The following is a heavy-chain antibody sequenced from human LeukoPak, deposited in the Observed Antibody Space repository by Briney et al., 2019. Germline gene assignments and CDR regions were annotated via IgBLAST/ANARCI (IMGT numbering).Heavy chain of an antibody. CDR3: ARYSSSSGGASHYLDY. Sequence: GGSLRLSCAVSGFSFRSYWMHWVRQAPGQGLVWVSRISGDGSMTNYADSVKGRFTIARDNAKNTVYLQMNSLRAEDTAVYYCARYSSSSGGASHYLDYWGQGTLVTVSS. J-gene: IGHJ4*02. D-gene: IGHD6-6*01. CDR1: GFSFRSYW. V-gene: IGHV3-74*01. CDR2: ISGDGSMT.